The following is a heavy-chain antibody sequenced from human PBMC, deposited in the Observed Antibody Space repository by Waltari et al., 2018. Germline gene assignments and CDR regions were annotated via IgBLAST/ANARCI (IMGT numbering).Heavy chain of an antibody. CDR3: ARSAGSSWYRYYFDY. D-gene: IGHD6-13*01. CDR2: IHSRGRP. J-gene: IGHJ4*02. V-gene: IGHV4-39*07. Sequence: QLQLQESGPGLVKPSETLSLTCTVSGGSISSSSYYWGWIRQPPGKGLEWIGSIHSRGRPSYNPSLKSPVTISVDTSKNQFSLKLSSVTAADTAVYYCARSAGSSWYRYYFDYWGQGTLVTVSS. CDR1: GGSISSSSYY.